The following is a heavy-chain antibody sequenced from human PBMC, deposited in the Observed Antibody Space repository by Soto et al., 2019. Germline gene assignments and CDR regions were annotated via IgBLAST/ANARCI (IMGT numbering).Heavy chain of an antibody. CDR3: ATGIAAGTGYYYYGMDV. CDR1: GYSFTSYW. CDR2: IDPSDSYT. Sequence: GESLKISCKGSGYSFTSYWISWVRQMPGKGLEWMGRIDPSDSYTNYSPSFQGHVTISADKSISTAYLQWSSLKASDTAMYYCATGIAAGTGYYYYGMDVWGQGTTVTVSS. D-gene: IGHD6-25*01. J-gene: IGHJ6*02. V-gene: IGHV5-10-1*01.